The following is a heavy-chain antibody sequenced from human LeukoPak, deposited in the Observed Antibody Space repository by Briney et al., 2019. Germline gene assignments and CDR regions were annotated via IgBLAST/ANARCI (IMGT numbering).Heavy chain of an antibody. D-gene: IGHD6-6*01. Sequence: PSETLPLTCTVSGGSISSGGYYWSWIRQHPGKGLEGIGYIYYSGSTYYNPSLKSRVTISVDTSKNQFSLKLSSVTAADTAVYYCARDRKYPTPGMDVWGQGTTVTVSS. CDR1: GGSISSGGYY. CDR3: ARDRKYPTPGMDV. V-gene: IGHV4-31*03. CDR2: IYYSGST. J-gene: IGHJ6*02.